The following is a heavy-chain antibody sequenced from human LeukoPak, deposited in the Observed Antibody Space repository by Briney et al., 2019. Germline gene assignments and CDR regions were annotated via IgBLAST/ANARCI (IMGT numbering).Heavy chain of an antibody. V-gene: IGHV3-11*03. J-gene: IGHJ4*02. D-gene: IGHD1-26*01. CDR2: ISSSTFT. CDR1: GFTFSDYY. Sequence: GGSLRLSCAASGFTFSDYYMSWIRQAPGKGLEWISYISSSTFTNYADSVKGRFTISRDNAKNSMYLQMNSLRAEDTAVYYCARISGSYVFDSWGQGTLVTVSS. CDR3: ARISGSYVFDS.